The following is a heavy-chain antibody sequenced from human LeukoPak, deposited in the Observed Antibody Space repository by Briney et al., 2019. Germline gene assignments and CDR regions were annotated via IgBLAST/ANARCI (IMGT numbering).Heavy chain of an antibody. V-gene: IGHV3-23*01. CDR1: GFTFSIYA. D-gene: IGHD6-13*01. CDR2: ISGSGGST. CDR3: ASRGHSSSWYRDYFDY. Sequence: PGGSLRLSCAASGFTFSIYAMSWVRQAPGKGLEWVSGISGSGGSTYYADSVKGRFTISRDNSKNTLYLQMNSLRGEDTAVYYCASRGHSSSWYRDYFDYWGQGTLVTVSS. J-gene: IGHJ4*02.